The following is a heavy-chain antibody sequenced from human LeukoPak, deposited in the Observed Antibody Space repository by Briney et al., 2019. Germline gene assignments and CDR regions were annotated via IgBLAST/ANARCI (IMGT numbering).Heavy chain of an antibody. J-gene: IGHJ4*02. V-gene: IGHV5-51*01. D-gene: IGHD3-22*01. CDR3: ARLDDSSGYYSYFDY. CDR1: GYSFTSYW. Sequence: KGGESLKISCKGSGYSFTSYWIGWVRQMPGKGLEWMGIIYPGDSDTRYSPSFQGQVTISADKSITTAYLQWSSLKASDTAMYYCARLDDSSGYYSYFDYWGQGTLVTVS. CDR2: IYPGDSDT.